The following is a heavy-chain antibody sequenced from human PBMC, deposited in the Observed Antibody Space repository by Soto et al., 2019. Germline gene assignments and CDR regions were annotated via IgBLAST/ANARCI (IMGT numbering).Heavy chain of an antibody. J-gene: IGHJ6*02. CDR1: GGTFDNYA. V-gene: IGHV1-69*13. CDR2: IIPMFETV. Sequence: SVKVPCKASGGTFDNYAVSWVRQAPGQGLEWMGGIIPMFETVNYAQRFQGRLTIAADESTSTAYMELTSLTSADTAIYLCARGLRTGNYGMDVWGQGTTVTVSS. CDR3: ARGLRTGNYGMDV.